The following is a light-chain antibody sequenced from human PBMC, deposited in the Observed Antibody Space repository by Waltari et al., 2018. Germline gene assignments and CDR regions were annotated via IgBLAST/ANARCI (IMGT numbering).Light chain of an antibody. CDR1: QTISSN. CDR2: GAS. J-gene: IGKJ3*01. V-gene: IGKV3D-15*01. CDR3: QQYNNWPPLFT. Sequence: EIVMTQAPATLSVSPGGRATLSCRARQTISSNLAWYHQRPGQAPRLLIYGASNRATGIPARFSGTGSGTEFTLTISSLQSEDFAVYYCQQYNNWPPLFTFGPGTKVDMK.